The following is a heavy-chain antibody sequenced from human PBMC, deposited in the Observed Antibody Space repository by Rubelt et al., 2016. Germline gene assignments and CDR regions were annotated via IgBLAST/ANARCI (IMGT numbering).Heavy chain of an antibody. CDR1: GFTFSSYS. V-gene: IGHV3-9*01. D-gene: IGHD4-17*01. CDR2: ISWNSGSI. CDR3: AKGMQDYGDYDFDY. J-gene: IGHJ4*02. Sequence: EVQLVESGGGLVQPGGSLRLSCAASGFTFSSYSMNWVRQAPGKGLEWVSGISWNSGSIGYADSVKGRFTISRDNAKNSLYLQMNSLGAEDTALYYCAKGMQDYGDYDFDYWGQGTLVTVSA.